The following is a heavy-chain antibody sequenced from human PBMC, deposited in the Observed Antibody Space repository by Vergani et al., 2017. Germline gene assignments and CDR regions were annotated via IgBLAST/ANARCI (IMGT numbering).Heavy chain of an antibody. V-gene: IGHV4-30-4*08. D-gene: IGHD6-13*01. CDR3: ARECGYSSSRNGMDV. Sequence: QVQLQESGPGLVKPSETLSLTCTVSGGSISSGDYYWSWIRQPPGKGLEWIGYIYYSGSTYYNPSLKSRVTISVDTSKNQFSLKLGSVTAADTAVHYCARECGYSSSRNGMDVWGQGTTVTVSS. CDR2: IYYSGST. J-gene: IGHJ6*02. CDR1: GGSISSGDYY.